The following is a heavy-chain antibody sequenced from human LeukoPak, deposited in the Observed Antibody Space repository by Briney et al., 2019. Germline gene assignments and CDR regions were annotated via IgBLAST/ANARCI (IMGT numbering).Heavy chain of an antibody. D-gene: IGHD6-19*01. CDR1: GGSISSYY. J-gene: IGHJ5*02. Sequence: SETLSLTCTVSGGSISSYYWSWIRQPPGKGLEWIGYIYYSGSTNYNPSLKSRVTISVDTSKNQFSLKLSSVTAADTAVYYCARLGSSGWYWNWFDPWGQGTLVTVSS. CDR2: IYYSGST. CDR3: ARLGSSGWYWNWFDP. V-gene: IGHV4-59*01.